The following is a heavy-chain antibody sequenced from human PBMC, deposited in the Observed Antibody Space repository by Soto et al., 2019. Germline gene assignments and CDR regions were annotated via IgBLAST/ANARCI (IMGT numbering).Heavy chain of an antibody. CDR1: GLTFSNYW. CDR2: INQAGNKK. J-gene: IGHJ4*02. CDR3: ARDRGSGRY. V-gene: IGHV3-7*05. Sequence: GGSLRLSCVTSGLTFSNYWLSWVRQAPGKGLEWVANINQAGNKKYYVDSVKGRFTISRDNAKNSLYLQMNSLKAEDTAVYYCARDRGSGRYWGQGTPVTVSS.